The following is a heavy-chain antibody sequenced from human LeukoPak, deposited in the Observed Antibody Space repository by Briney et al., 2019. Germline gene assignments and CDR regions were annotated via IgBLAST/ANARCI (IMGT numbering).Heavy chain of an antibody. CDR1: GFTFSSYS. V-gene: IGHV3-21*01. CDR2: IGSTGAYI. Sequence: GGSLRLSCAASGFTFSSYSMNWVRQAPGKGLEWVSSIGSTGAYIFYADSVKGRFTISRDNAKNSLYLQMNSLRAEDTAVYYCAAGNLDYWGQGTLVTVSS. CDR3: AAGNLDY. J-gene: IGHJ4*02. D-gene: IGHD4-23*01.